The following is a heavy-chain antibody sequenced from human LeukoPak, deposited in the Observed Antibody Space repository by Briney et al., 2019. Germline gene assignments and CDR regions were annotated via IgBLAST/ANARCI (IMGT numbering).Heavy chain of an antibody. CDR1: GFTFSGYW. Sequence: GGSLRLSCAASGFTFSGYWMSWVRQAPGKGLEWVANIKQDGSEKYYVDSVKGRFTISRDNAKNSLYLQMNSLRAEDTAVYYCARDCDYPNWFDPWGQRTLVTVSS. V-gene: IGHV3-7*01. CDR3: ARDCDYPNWFDP. D-gene: IGHD4-11*01. J-gene: IGHJ5*02. CDR2: IKQDGSEK.